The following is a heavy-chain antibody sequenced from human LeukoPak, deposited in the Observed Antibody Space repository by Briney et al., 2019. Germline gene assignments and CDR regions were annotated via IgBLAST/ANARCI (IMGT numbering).Heavy chain of an antibody. V-gene: IGHV1-2*02. CDR3: AWRTYYYGSGSYYNADY. J-gene: IGHJ4*02. CDR2: INPNSGGT. CDR1: GYSFTGYY. D-gene: IGHD3-10*01. Sequence: ASVKVSCKASGYSFTGYYMHWVRQAPGQGLEWMGWINPNSGGTIYAQRFQGRVTMTRDTSISTAYMELSRLRSDDTAVYYCAWRTYYYGSGSYYNADYWGQGTLVTVSS.